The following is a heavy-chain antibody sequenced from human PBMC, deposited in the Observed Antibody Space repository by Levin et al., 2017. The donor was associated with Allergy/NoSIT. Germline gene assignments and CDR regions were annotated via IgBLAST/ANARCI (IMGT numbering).Heavy chain of an antibody. Sequence: GESLKISCKASGYTFTSYYMHWVRQAPGQGLEWMGIINPSGGSTSYAQKFQGRVTMTRDTSTSTVYMELSSLRSEDTAVYYCARDLGSRVAAAGTGGNYFDYWGQGTLVTVSS. CDR2: INPSGGST. D-gene: IGHD6-13*01. V-gene: IGHV1-46*01. J-gene: IGHJ4*02. CDR1: GYTFTSYY. CDR3: ARDLGSRVAAAGTGGNYFDY.